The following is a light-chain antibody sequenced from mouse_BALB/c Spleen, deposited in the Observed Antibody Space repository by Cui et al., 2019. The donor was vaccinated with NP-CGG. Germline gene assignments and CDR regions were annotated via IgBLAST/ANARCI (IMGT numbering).Light chain of an antibody. CDR2: GTN. CDR1: TGTVTTSNY. Sequence: AFVTQESALTTSPGETVTLTCRSSTGTVTTSNYANWVQEKPDHLFTGLIGGTNNRVPGVPARFSGSLIGDKAALTITGAQTDDEAIYFCALWYSNHWVFGGGTKLTVL. V-gene: IGLV1*01. J-gene: IGLJ1*01. CDR3: ALWYSNHWV.